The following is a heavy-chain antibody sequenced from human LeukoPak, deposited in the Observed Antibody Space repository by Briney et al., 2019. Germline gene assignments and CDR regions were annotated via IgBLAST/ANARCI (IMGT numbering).Heavy chain of an antibody. CDR3: ARDNCSGGSCYSGWVYNWFDP. V-gene: IGHV1-69*13. D-gene: IGHD2-15*01. Sequence: SVKVSCKASGGTFSSYAISWVRQAPGQGLEWMGGIIPIFGTANYAQKFQGRVTITADESTSTAYMELSSLRSEDTAVYYCARDNCSGGSCYSGWVYNWFDPWGQGTLVTVSS. CDR1: GGTFSSYA. CDR2: IIPIFGTA. J-gene: IGHJ5*02.